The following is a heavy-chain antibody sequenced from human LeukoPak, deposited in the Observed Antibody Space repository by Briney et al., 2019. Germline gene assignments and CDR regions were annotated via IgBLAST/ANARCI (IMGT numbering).Heavy chain of an antibody. CDR1: GFTVSSNY. V-gene: IGHV3-66*01. CDR3: ARMVRGNSGFLDP. CDR2: IYSGGST. J-gene: IGHJ5*02. Sequence: GGSLRLSCAASGFTVSSNYMSWVRQAPGKRLEWVSVIYSGGSTYYADSVKGRFTISRDNSKNTLYLQMNSLRAEDTAVYYCARMVRGNSGFLDPWGQGTLVTVSS. D-gene: IGHD3-10*01.